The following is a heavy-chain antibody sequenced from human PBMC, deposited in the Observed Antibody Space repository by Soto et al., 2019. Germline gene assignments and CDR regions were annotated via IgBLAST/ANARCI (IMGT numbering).Heavy chain of an antibody. Sequence: QVQLVESGGGVVQPGRSLRLSCVASGFTFSRNGMHWVRQAPGKGLEWVAVISFDIINKYYADSVKGRFTISRDNSKTTLYLQMNSLRAEDTAVYYCAKDRDGDDLDYWGQGTLVTVSS. V-gene: IGHV3-30*18. CDR2: ISFDIINK. D-gene: IGHD4-17*01. CDR3: AKDRDGDDLDY. J-gene: IGHJ4*02. CDR1: GFTFSRNG.